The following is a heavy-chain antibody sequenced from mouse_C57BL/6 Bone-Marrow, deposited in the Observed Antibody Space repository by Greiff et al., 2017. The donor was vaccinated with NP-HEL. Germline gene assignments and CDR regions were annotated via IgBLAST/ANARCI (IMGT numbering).Heavy chain of an antibody. V-gene: IGHV1-63*01. J-gene: IGHJ3*01. Sequence: QVQLKESGAELVRPGTSVKMSCKASGYTFTNYWIGWAKQRPGHGLEWIGDIYPGGGYTNYNEKFKGKATLTADKSSSTAYMQFSSLTSEDSAIYYCARRDDYDLFAYWGQGTLVTVSA. CDR2: IYPGGGYT. D-gene: IGHD2-4*01. CDR3: ARRDDYDLFAY. CDR1: GYTFTNYW.